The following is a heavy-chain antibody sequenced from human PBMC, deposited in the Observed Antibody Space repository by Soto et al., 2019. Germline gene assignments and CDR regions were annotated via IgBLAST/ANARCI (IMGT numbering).Heavy chain of an antibody. Sequence: QVQLVLSGAEEKKPGASVKVSCKASGYIFTSYAMHWVRQAPGQRLEWMGWINGANGNTKYSQKFQGRVTITRDTSASTAYMELSSLRSEDTAVYYCARGIAVSGDNNWFDPWGQGTLVTVSS. D-gene: IGHD6-19*01. V-gene: IGHV1-3*05. J-gene: IGHJ5*02. CDR1: GYIFTSYA. CDR2: INGANGNT. CDR3: ARGIAVSGDNNWFDP.